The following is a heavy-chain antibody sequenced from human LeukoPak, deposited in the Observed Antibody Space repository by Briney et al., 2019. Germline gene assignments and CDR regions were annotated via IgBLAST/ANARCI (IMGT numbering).Heavy chain of an antibody. D-gene: IGHD3-22*01. CDR3: ARGLGDYYDTSDYYYAVPAH. V-gene: IGHV1-8*01. CDR1: GYTFTTYD. J-gene: IGHJ1*01. CDR2: MNPDSGDT. Sequence: ASVKVSCKASGYTFTTYDITWVRQATGQGLEWMGWMNPDSGDTAYAQKFQGRVAMTRDTSISTAYMELSSLRSEDTAVYYCARGLGDYYDTSDYYYAVPAHWGQGTLVTVSS.